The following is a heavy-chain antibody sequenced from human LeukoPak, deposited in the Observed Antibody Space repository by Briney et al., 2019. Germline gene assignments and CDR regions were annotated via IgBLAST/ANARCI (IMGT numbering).Heavy chain of an antibody. Sequence: SETLSLTCTVSGGSISSSSYYWDWIRQPAGKGLDWIGGFYYSGSTYYNPSLKSRVTISVDTSKNQFSLKLSSVTAADTAVYYCARRNRAAAGVDYRGQGTLVTVSS. V-gene: IGHV4-39*01. CDR2: FYYSGST. D-gene: IGHD6-13*01. CDR1: GGSISSSSYY. CDR3: ARRNRAAAGVDY. J-gene: IGHJ4*02.